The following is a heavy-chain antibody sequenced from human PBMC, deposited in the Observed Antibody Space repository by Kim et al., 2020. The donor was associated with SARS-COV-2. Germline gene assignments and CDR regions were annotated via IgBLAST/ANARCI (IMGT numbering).Heavy chain of an antibody. V-gene: IGHV3-74*01. D-gene: IGHD1-1*01. J-gene: IGHJ4*02. CDR1: GLIFSSSW. Sequence: GGSLRLSCAASGLIFSSSWMHWVRQAPGKGLVWVSRINTDGSRTTYADSVKGRFTISRDNAKNTVYLQMNSLRAEDMAVYHCVAPGGNDYFDYWGQGTLVTVSS. CDR2: INTDGSRT. CDR3: VAPGGNDYFDY.